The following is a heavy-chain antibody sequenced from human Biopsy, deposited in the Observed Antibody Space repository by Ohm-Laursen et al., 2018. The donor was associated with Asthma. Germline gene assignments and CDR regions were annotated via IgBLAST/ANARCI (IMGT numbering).Heavy chain of an antibody. CDR2: VNTGNGDT. D-gene: IGHD3-9*01. J-gene: IGHJ3*01. CDR1: GYNFISFA. Sequence: GASVKVSCKASGYNFISFAIHWVRQAPGQRLEWMGWVNTGNGDTKYSQKFQGRVTITRDTSASTVYMELRSLRSEDTATYYCAGTYYDFLTGQVKDVFGVWGQGTMVTVSS. V-gene: IGHV1-3*04. CDR3: AGTYYDFLTGQVKDVFGV.